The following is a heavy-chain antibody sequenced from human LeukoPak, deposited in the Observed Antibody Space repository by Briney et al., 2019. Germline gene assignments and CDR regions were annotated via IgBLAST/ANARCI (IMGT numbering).Heavy chain of an antibody. Sequence: KTSETLSLTCTVSGGSISSSSYYWGWIRQPPGKGLEWIGSIYYSGSTYYNPSLKSRVTKSVDTSKNRFSLKPSSVTAADTAVYYCARVVREQQPPRAFDIWGQGTMVTVSS. D-gene: IGHD3-10*01. J-gene: IGHJ3*02. V-gene: IGHV4-39*07. CDR2: IYYSGST. CDR3: ARVVREQQPPRAFDI. CDR1: GGSISSSSYY.